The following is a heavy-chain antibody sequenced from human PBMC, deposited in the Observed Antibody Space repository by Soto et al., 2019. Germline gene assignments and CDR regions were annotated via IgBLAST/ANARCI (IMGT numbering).Heavy chain of an antibody. J-gene: IGHJ4*02. CDR2: ISSSSSYI. Sequence: PGGSLRLSCAASGFTFSSYSMNWVRQAPGKGLEWVSSISSSSSYIYYADSVKGRFTISRDNAKNSLYLQMNSLRAEDTAVYYCARSRITMIVVGDFDYWGQGTLVTVSS. CDR3: ARSRITMIVVGDFDY. D-gene: IGHD3-22*01. V-gene: IGHV3-21*01. CDR1: GFTFSSYS.